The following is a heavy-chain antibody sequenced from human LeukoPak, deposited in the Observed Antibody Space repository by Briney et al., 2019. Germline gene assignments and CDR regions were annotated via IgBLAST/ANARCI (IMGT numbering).Heavy chain of an antibody. J-gene: IGHJ4*02. CDR1: GSTLSSHV. CDR2: TSYDGSNT. V-gene: IGHV3-30*03. Sequence: PGGSLRLSCVVSGSTLSSHVMYWIRQAPGKGLEWVALTSYDGSNTDYTDSVKGRFIISRDNPRNTLYLQMNSLSAEDTASYYCARVGSSGYFDHWGQGALVTVSS. CDR3: ARVGSSGYFDH. D-gene: IGHD3-22*01.